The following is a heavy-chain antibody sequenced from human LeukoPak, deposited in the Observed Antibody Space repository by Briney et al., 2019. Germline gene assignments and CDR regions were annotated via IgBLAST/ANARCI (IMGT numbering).Heavy chain of an antibody. CDR1: GGSISSYY. Sequence: SETLSLTCTVSGGSISSYYWSWIRQPPGKGLEWIGYIYYSGSTNYNPSLKSRVTISVDKSKNQFSLKLSSVTAADTAVYYCASHKKYCSGGSCYFDYWGQGTLVTVSS. V-gene: IGHV4-59*12. D-gene: IGHD2-15*01. CDR3: ASHKKYCSGGSCYFDY. CDR2: IYYSGST. J-gene: IGHJ4*02.